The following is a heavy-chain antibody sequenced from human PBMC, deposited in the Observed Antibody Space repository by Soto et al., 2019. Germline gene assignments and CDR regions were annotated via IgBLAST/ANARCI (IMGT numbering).Heavy chain of an antibody. CDR1: GGSISSSSYY. V-gene: IGHV4-39*01. D-gene: IGHD3-10*01. CDR3: AILWFGENLSYYYYYGMDV. J-gene: IGHJ6*02. CDR2: IYYSGST. Sequence: PSETLSLTCTVSGGSISSSSYYWGWIRQPPGKGLEWIGSIYYSGSTYYNPPLKSRVTISVDTSKNQFSLKLSSVTAADTAVYYCAILWFGENLSYYYYYGMDVWGQGTTVTVSS.